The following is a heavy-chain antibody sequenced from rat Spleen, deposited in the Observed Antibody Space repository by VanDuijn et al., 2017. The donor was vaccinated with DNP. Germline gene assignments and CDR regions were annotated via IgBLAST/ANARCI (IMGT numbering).Heavy chain of an antibody. V-gene: IGHV5-17*01. CDR1: GFTFSDYA. CDR2: IIYNSGST. CDR3: TRQRLNWFSY. Sequence: EVLLVASGGGLVQPGNSLNLSCAASGFTFSDYAMAWVHQSPKKGLEWVATIIYNSGSTFYRDSVKGRFSVSRDNAKSTLFLQMASLRSEDTATYYCTRQRLNWFSYWGQGTLVTVSS. J-gene: IGHJ3*01.